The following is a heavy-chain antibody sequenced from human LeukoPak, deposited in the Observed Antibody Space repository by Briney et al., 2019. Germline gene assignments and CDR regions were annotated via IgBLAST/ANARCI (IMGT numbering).Heavy chain of an antibody. CDR1: GFTFSDYW. V-gene: IGHV3-7*01. CDR3: AGGMGYITDY. D-gene: IGHD1-1*01. CDR2: IKQDGSAK. Sequence: PGGSLRLSCVASGFTFSDYWMNWVRQAPGKGLEWVANIKQDGSAKNYVDSVEGRFTISRDNARNSVYLQMNSLRDDDTAVYYCAGGMGYITDYWGQGILVTVSS. J-gene: IGHJ4*02.